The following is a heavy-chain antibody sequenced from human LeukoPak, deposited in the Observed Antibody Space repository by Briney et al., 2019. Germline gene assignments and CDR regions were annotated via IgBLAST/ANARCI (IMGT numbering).Heavy chain of an antibody. CDR1: GDSISQSNYY. Sequence: SETLSLTCTVSGDSISQSNYYWGWLRQPPGKALEWLGSIYSSGSTYYDPPLKSRITVSADMSKNQFSLKVTSVTAADTAVYYCARRGNDYGDCWFDYWGLGNLDIVSS. V-gene: IGHV4-39*01. D-gene: IGHD4-17*01. J-gene: IGHJ5*01. CDR3: ARRGNDYGDCWFDY. CDR2: IYSSGST.